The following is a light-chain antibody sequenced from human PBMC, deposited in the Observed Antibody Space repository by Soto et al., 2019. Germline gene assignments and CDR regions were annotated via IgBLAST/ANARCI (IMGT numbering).Light chain of an antibody. CDR3: ISFGGSNV. Sequence: QSVLTQPASVSGSPGQSITISCTGTSSDVGAYNFVSWHQQHPGKAPKLMIYNVYDPPSGISYRFSGSKSGNTASLTISGLQGEDEADYYCISFGGSNVFGTGTKVTVL. CDR1: SSDVGAYNF. V-gene: IGLV2-14*03. J-gene: IGLJ1*01. CDR2: NVY.